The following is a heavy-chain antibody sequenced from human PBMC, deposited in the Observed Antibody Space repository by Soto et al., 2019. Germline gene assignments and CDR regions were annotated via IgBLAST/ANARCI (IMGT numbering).Heavy chain of an antibody. V-gene: IGHV4-59*01. CDR3: AXVRDVDTAMVTWYYFDY. CDR2: IYYSGST. D-gene: IGHD5-18*01. CDR1: GGSISSYY. Sequence: SETLSLTCTVSGGSISSYYWSWIRQPPGKGLEWIGYIYYSGSTNYNPSLKSRVTISVDTSKNQFSLKLSSVTAADTAVYYCAXVRDVDTAMVTWYYFDYWGQGTLVTVSS. J-gene: IGHJ4*02.